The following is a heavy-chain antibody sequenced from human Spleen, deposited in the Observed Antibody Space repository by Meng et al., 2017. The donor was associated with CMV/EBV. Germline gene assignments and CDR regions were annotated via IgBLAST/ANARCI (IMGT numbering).Heavy chain of an antibody. J-gene: IGHJ4*02. D-gene: IGHD3-9*01. Sequence: FTFSSYAMSWVRQAPGKGLEWVSAISGTGGSTYYADSVKGRFTISRDSSKNTLYLQMNSLKAEDTAVYYCAKERQFNVLTGYYSDYWGQGTLVTVSS. V-gene: IGHV3-23*01. CDR1: FTFSSYA. CDR2: ISGTGGST. CDR3: AKERQFNVLTGYYSDY.